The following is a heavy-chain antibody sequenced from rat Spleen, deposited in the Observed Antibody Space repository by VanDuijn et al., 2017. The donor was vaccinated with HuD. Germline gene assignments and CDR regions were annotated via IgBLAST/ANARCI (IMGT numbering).Heavy chain of an antibody. V-gene: IGHV5-7*01. CDR1: GFTFSDYN. J-gene: IGHJ3*01. CDR3: ASFNYGSYGWFAY. CDR2: ISYDGSST. Sequence: EVQVLESGGGLVQPGNSLKLSCATSGFTFSDYNMAWVRQAPKKGLEWVATISYDGSSTYYRDSVKGRFTISRDNAKSTLYLQMDSLRSEDTATYYCASFNYGSYGWFAYWGQGTLVTVSS. D-gene: IGHD1-3*01.